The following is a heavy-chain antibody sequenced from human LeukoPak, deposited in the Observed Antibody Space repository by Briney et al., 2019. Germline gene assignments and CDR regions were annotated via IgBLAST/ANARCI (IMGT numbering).Heavy chain of an antibody. CDR1: GYTFTSYA. CDR2: INAGNGNT. D-gene: IGHD5-12*01. CDR3: ARDPISCSGYED. Sequence: ASVKVSCKASGYTFTSYAMHWVRQAPGQRLEWMGWINAGNGNTKYSQKFQGRVTITRDTSASTAYMELSSLRSEDTAVYYCARDPISCSGYEDWGQGTLVTVSS. J-gene: IGHJ4*02. V-gene: IGHV1-3*01.